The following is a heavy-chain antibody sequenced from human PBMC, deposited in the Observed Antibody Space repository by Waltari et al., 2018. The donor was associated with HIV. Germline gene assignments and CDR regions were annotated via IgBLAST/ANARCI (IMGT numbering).Heavy chain of an antibody. CDR3: ARDSVPSFDYGDYYYYGMDV. D-gene: IGHD4-17*01. V-gene: IGHV4-34*01. J-gene: IGHJ6*01. CDR2: INHSGSS. CDR1: GGSFRGYY. Sequence: QVQLQQWGAGLLRPSETLSLTCAVYGGSFRGYYWSWIRQAPGKGLEWIGEINHSGSSNCNPSLKSRVTISVDTSKNQFSLRVRSVTAADTAVYYCARDSVPSFDYGDYYYYGMDVWSRGTTVTVSS.